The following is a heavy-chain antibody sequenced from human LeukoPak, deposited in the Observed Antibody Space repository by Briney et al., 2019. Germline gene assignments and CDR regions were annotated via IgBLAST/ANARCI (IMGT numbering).Heavy chain of an antibody. V-gene: IGHV4-34*01. J-gene: IGHJ6*02. CDR1: GGSFSGYY. CDR3: ARVPTGGSYYSYYYYYGMDV. CDR2: INHSGST. Sequence: SETLSLTCAVYGGSFSGYYWSRIRQPPGKGLEWIGEINHSGSTNYNPSLKSRVTISVDTSKNQFSLKLSSVTAADTAVYYCARVPTGGSYYSYYYYYGMDVWGQGATVTVSS. D-gene: IGHD1-26*01.